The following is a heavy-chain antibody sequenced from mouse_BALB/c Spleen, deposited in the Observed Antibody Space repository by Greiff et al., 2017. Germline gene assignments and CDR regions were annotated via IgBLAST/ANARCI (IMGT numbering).Heavy chain of an antibody. CDR3: AKPARLRLRKDYYAMDY. D-gene: IGHD1-2*01. CDR1: GFSLTSYG. CDR2: IWGDGST. J-gene: IGHJ4*01. V-gene: IGHV2-3*01. Sequence: QVHVKQSGPGLVAPSQSLSITCTVSGFSLTSYGVSWVRQPPGKGLEWLGVIWGDGSTNYHSALISRLSISKDNSKSQVFLKLNSLQTDDTATYYCAKPARLRLRKDYYAMDYWGQGTSVTVSS.